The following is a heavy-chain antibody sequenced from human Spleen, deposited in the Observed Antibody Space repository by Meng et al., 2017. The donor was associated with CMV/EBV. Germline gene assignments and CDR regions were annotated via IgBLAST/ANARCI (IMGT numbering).Heavy chain of an antibody. J-gene: IGHJ4*02. V-gene: IGHV1-46*01. Sequence: ASVKVSCKASGYAFTTYYMHWVRQAPGQGLEWMGIINASGGSTSYAQKFQGRVTMTRDTSTSTVYMELSSLRSEDTAVYYCARANYYDPFEYWGQGTLVTVSS. CDR2: INASGGST. D-gene: IGHD3-22*01. CDR3: ARANYYDPFEY. CDR1: GYAFTTYY.